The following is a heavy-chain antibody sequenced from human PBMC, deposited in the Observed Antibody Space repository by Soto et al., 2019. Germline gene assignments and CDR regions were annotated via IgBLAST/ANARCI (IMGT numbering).Heavy chain of an antibody. D-gene: IGHD5-18*01. CDR1: GYTFTSYG. V-gene: IGHV1-18*01. J-gene: IGHJ6*02. Sequence: ASVKVSCKASGYTFTSYGISWVRQAPGQGLEWMGWISAYNGNTNYAQKLQGRVTMTTDTSTSTAYMELRSSVTAADTAVYYCARVILGVDTTNDYYYYGMDVWGQGTKVPVSS. CDR2: ISAYNGNT. CDR3: ARVILGVDTTNDYYYYGMDV.